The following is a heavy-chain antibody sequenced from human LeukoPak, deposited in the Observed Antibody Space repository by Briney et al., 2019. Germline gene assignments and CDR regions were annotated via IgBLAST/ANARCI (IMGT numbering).Heavy chain of an antibody. CDR2: IIPIFGTA. CDR1: GYTFTSYG. D-gene: IGHD3-22*01. J-gene: IGHJ4*02. Sequence: GASVKVSCKASGYTFTSYGISWVRQAPGQGLEWMGGIIPIFGTANYAQKFQGRVTITADESTSTAYMELSSLRSEDTAVYYCARAKNSYYYDSSAWNFDYWGQGTLVTVSS. CDR3: ARAKNSYYYDSSAWNFDY. V-gene: IGHV1-69*13.